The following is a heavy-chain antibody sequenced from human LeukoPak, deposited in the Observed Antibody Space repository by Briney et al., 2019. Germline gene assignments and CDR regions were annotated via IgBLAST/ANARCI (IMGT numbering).Heavy chain of an antibody. D-gene: IGHD3-9*01. V-gene: IGHV1-69*06. CDR3: ASGGTITIFWI. CDR1: GGTFSSYA. CDR2: IIPIFGTA. Sequence: ASVKVSCKASGGTFSSYAISWVRQAPGQGLEWMGGIIPIFGTANYAQKFQGRVTITADKSTSTAYMELSSLRSEDTAVYYCASGGTITIFWIWGQGTLDTVSS. J-gene: IGHJ4*02.